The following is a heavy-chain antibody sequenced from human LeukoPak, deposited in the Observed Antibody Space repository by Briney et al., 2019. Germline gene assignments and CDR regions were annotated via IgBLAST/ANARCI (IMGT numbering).Heavy chain of an antibody. CDR1: VYTFTSDG. Sequence: ASLKVSCKASVYTFTSDGISWVRQAPGHGVEWMGWISAYNGNTNYAQKLQGRVTMTTDTSTSTASMELRSLRSDDTAVYYCARDVGRYDSSGYYRNYDYWGQGTLVTVSS. CDR3: ARDVGRYDSSGYYRNYDY. J-gene: IGHJ4*02. V-gene: IGHV1-18*01. CDR2: ISAYNGNT. D-gene: IGHD3-22*01.